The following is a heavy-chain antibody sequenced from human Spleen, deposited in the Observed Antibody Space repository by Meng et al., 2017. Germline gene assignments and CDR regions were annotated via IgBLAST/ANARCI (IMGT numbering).Heavy chain of an antibody. CDR1: GGSFSDYY. CDR3: ARGPTTMAHDFDY. J-gene: IGHJ4*02. D-gene: IGHD4-11*01. Sequence: QLQLQQWGAGLLKPSETLSLTGVVFGGSFSDYYWSWIRQPPGKGLEWIGEINHSGSTNYNPSLESRATISVDTSQNNLSLKLSSVTAADSAVYYCARGPTTMAHDFDYWGQGTLVTVSS. V-gene: IGHV4-34*01. CDR2: INHSGST.